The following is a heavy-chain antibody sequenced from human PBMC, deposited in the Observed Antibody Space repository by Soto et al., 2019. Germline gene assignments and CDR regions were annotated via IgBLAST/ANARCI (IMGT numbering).Heavy chain of an antibody. CDR3: AAYCYYDSSGYYPYYYYYRMDV. D-gene: IGHD3-22*01. V-gene: IGHV1-58*01. J-gene: IGHJ6*02. Sequence: VKVSCKASGFTFTSSAVQWVRQARGQRLEWIGWIVVGSGNTNYAQKFQERVTITRDMSTSTAYMELSSLRSEDTAVYYCAAYCYYDSSGYYPYYYYYRMDVWGQGTTVIGSS. CDR1: GFTFTSSA. CDR2: IVVGSGNT.